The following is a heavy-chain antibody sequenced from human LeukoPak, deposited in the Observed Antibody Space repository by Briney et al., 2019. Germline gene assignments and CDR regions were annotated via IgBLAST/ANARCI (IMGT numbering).Heavy chain of an antibody. Sequence: GGSLRLSCAGSGFTFSSYGMSWVRQAPGKGLEWVSAISGSGAKTYYADSVKGRFTISRDNSKNTLYLQMNSLRAEDTAVYYCAKERLRYCSGGSCYYFDYWGQGTLVTVSS. CDR2: ISGSGAKT. V-gene: IGHV3-23*01. D-gene: IGHD2-15*01. CDR1: GFTFSSYG. CDR3: AKERLRYCSGGSCYYFDY. J-gene: IGHJ4*02.